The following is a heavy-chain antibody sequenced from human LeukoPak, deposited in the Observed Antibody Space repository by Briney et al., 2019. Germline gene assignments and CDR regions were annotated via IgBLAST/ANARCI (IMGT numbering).Heavy chain of an antibody. Sequence: PGGPLRLSYAASGFTFSSHWMHWVRQAPEKGLVGVSHINADGSATYYAASVKGRFTISRDNARNTLYLQMHSLTAEDTGVYYCVRGALRDCSYTSCTRGNWFDPWGQGTLVTVSS. CDR2: INADGSAT. D-gene: IGHD2-2*01. CDR3: VRGALRDCSYTSCTRGNWFDP. CDR1: GFTFSSHW. J-gene: IGHJ5*02. V-gene: IGHV3-74*01.